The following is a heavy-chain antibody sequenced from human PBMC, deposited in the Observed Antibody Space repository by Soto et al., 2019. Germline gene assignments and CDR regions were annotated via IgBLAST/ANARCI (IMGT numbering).Heavy chain of an antibody. J-gene: IGHJ6*03. CDR2: ISYDGSNK. V-gene: IGHV3-30*18. CDR1: GFTFSSYG. D-gene: IGHD3-10*01. CDR3: AKDLFYGSWSYYFSSTYYYYYYMDV. Sequence: HPGGSLRLSCAASGFTFSSYGMHWVRQAPGKGLEWVAVISYDGSNKYYADSVKGRFTISRDNSKNTLYLQMNSLRAEDTAVYYCAKDLFYGSWSYYFSSTYYYYYYMDVWGKGTTVTVSS.